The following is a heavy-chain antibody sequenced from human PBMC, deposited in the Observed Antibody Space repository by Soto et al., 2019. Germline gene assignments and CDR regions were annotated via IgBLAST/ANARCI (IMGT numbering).Heavy chain of an antibody. CDR2: IWYDGSNK. CDR1: GFTFSSYG. Sequence: GESLKISCAASGFTFSSYGMHWVRQAPGKGLEWVAVIWYDGSNKYYADSVKGRFTISRDNSKNTLYLQMNSLRAEDTAVYYCARDRLKAGGSGWYFWFDPWGQGTLVTVSS. D-gene: IGHD6-19*01. CDR3: ARDRLKAGGSGWYFWFDP. V-gene: IGHV3-33*01. J-gene: IGHJ5*02.